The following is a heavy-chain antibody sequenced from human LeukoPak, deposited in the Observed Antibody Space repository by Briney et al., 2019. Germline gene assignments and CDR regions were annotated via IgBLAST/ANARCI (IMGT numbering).Heavy chain of an antibody. Sequence: SVKVSCKASGGTFSSYAISWVRQAPGQGLEWMGRIIPILGIANYAQKFQGRVTITADKSTSTAYMELSSLRSEDTAVYYCARGSGSYSPYYYYGMDVWGQGTTVTVSS. CDR1: GGTFSSYA. V-gene: IGHV1-69*04. CDR2: IIPILGIA. J-gene: IGHJ6*02. D-gene: IGHD1-26*01. CDR3: ARGSGSYSPYYYYGMDV.